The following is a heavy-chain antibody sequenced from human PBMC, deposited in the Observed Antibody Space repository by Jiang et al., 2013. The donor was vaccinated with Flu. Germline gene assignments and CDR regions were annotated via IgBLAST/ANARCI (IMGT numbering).Heavy chain of an antibody. J-gene: IGHJ4*02. CDR3: ARDTYDSSDY. Sequence: VQLLESGGGLVQPGGSLRLSCAASGFTFSNYWMSWVRQAPGKGLEWVANIKQDRSEKYYVDSVKGRFTISRDNAKNSLYLQMNNLRAEDTAVYYCARDTYDSSDYWGQGTLGHRLL. D-gene: IGHD3-3*01. V-gene: IGHV3-7*01. CDR2: IKQDRSEK. CDR1: GFTFSNYW.